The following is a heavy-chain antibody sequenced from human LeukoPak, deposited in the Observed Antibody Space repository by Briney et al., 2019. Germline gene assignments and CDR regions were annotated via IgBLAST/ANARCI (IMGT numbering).Heavy chain of an antibody. D-gene: IGHD3-10*01. V-gene: IGHV3-23*01. J-gene: IGHJ4*02. CDR3: AKDQITMVRGVIRSAPFDY. CDR1: GFSFTDAW. CDR2: ISGSGGST. Sequence: GGSLRLSCAASGFSFTDAWMTWVRQAPGKGLEWVSAISGSGGSTYYADSVKGRFTISRDNSKNTLYLQMNSLGAEDTAVYYCAKDQITMVRGVIRSAPFDYWGQGTLVTVSS.